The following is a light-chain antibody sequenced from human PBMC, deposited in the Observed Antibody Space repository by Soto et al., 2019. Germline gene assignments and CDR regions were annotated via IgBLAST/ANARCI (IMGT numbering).Light chain of an antibody. V-gene: IGKV2-28*01. Sequence: DIVMTQSPLSLPVTPGEPASISCRSSQSLLHSNGYNYLDWYLQKPGQSPQLLIYLGSNRASGIPDRLSGSGSGSDFTLKISIVEAEDVGVYYCMQALQTPLSITFGQGTRLEIK. CDR3: MQALQTPLSIT. CDR1: QSLLHSNGYNY. J-gene: IGKJ5*01. CDR2: LGS.